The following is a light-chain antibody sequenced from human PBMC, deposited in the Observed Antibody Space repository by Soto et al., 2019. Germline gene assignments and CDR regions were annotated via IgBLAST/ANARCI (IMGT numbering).Light chain of an antibody. CDR3: QQYANSPIT. Sequence: ELVLTQSPVTLSLSPGESAALSCRASQPVSSNFLAWYQQKPGQAPRLLIYGVSSRASGIPDRFFGSGSGTDFTLTINRLEPEDFAVYYCQQYANSPITFGGGTKVDIK. CDR2: GVS. J-gene: IGKJ4*01. V-gene: IGKV3-20*01. CDR1: QPVSSNF.